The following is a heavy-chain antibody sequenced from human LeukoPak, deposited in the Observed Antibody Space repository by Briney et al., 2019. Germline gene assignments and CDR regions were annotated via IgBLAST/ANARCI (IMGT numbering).Heavy chain of an antibody. D-gene: IGHD3-22*01. J-gene: IGHJ4*02. CDR3: AKGYHYDSSGGSFDY. CDR2: ISSSGSTI. V-gene: IGHV3-48*03. CDR1: GFTFSSYE. Sequence: GGSLRLSCAASGFTFSSYEMNWVRQAPGKGLEWVSYISSSGSTIYYADSVKGRFTISRDNSKNTLYLQMNSLRAEDTAVYYCAKGYHYDSSGGSFDYWGQGTLVTVSS.